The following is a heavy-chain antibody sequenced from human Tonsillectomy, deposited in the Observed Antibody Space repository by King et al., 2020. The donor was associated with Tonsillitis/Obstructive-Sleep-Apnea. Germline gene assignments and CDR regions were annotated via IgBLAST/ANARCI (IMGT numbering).Heavy chain of an antibody. J-gene: IGHJ6*03. Sequence: VQLVESGGGLVQPGGSLRLSCAASGFTFSSYAMSWVRQAPGKGLEWVSNISGVGGSTYYADSVKGRFTISRENSKNTLYLQMNSLRAEDTAVYYCAKAAGEFWSGYPPWHYYMDVWGKGTTVTVSS. V-gene: IGHV3-23*04. CDR2: ISGVGGST. CDR3: AKAAGEFWSGYPPWHYYMDV. D-gene: IGHD3-3*01. CDR1: GFTFSSYA.